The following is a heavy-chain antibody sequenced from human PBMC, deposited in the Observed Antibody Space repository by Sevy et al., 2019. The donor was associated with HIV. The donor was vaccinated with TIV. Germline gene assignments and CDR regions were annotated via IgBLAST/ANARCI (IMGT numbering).Heavy chain of an antibody. CDR3: ARFEYGNYVSHFEY. CDR1: GGSINSDSYY. J-gene: IGHJ4*02. CDR2: IYYSGTT. D-gene: IGHD3-10*02. Sequence: SETLSLTCTVSGGSINSDSYYWGWIRQPPGKGLEWIGNIYYSGTTYYNPSLKSRVTISVDTSKNQFSLKLSSVTAADTAVYYCARFEYGNYVSHFEYWGQGTLVTVSS. V-gene: IGHV4-39*01.